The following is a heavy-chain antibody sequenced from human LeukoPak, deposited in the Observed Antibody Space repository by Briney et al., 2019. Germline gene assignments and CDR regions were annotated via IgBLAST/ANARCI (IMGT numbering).Heavy chain of an antibody. Sequence: PSETLTLTCTVSGGSISSSSYYWGWIRQPPGKGLEWIGSIYYSGSTYYNPSLKSRVTISVDTSKNQFSLKLSSVTAADTAVYYCASNGVYGGPSYYYGMDVWGQGTTVTVSS. D-gene: IGHD4-23*01. V-gene: IGHV4-39*07. J-gene: IGHJ6*02. CDR2: IYYSGST. CDR3: ASNGVYGGPSYYYGMDV. CDR1: GGSISSSSYY.